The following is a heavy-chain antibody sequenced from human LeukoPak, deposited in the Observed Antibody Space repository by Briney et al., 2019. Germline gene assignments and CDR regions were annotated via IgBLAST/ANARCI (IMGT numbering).Heavy chain of an antibody. Sequence: WIRQAPGKGLECIGRIRSKIDGETTDYAAPVKGRFTISRDDSRNTLYLQMNSLKSEDSAVYYCVTDDTEYWGQGTLVSVSS. CDR3: VTDDTEY. CDR2: IRSKIDGETT. V-gene: IGHV3-15*01. J-gene: IGHJ4*02.